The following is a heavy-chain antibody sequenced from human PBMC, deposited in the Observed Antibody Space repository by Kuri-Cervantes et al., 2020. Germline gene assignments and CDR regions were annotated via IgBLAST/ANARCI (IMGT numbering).Heavy chain of an antibody. CDR2: INHSGST. D-gene: IGHD3-10*01. V-gene: IGHV4-4*02. Sequence: GSLRLSCVVSGFTFSNAWMSWVRQPPGKGLEWIGEINHSGSTNYNPSLKSRVTISVDTSKNQFSLKLNSVTAADTAVYYCARDSGFSLARAWYIDLWGRGTLVTVSS. CDR3: ARDSGFSLARAWYIDL. CDR1: GFTFSNAW. J-gene: IGHJ2*01.